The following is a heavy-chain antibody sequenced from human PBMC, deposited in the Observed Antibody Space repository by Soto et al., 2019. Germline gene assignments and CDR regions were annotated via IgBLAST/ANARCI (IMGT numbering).Heavy chain of an antibody. Sequence: PSETLSLTCTVSGGSISSYYWSWIRQPPGKGLEWIGYIYYSGSTNYNPSLKSRVTISVDTSKNQFSLKLSSVTAADTAVYYCARHLDTFGGVIVIYFDYWGQGILVTVSS. CDR1: GGSISSYY. CDR2: IYYSGST. J-gene: IGHJ4*02. D-gene: IGHD3-16*02. CDR3: ARHLDTFGGVIVIYFDY. V-gene: IGHV4-59*08.